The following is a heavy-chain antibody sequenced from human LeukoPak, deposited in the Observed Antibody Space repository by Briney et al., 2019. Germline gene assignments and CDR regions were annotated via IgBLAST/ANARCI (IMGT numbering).Heavy chain of an antibody. CDR2: IYYSGST. D-gene: IGHD3-3*01. V-gene: IGHV4-59*01. CDR3: ARGSYDFWSGYPWSFDY. Sequence: SETLSLTCTVSGGSISSYYWSWIRQPPGKGLEWIGYIYYSGSTNYNPSLKSRVTISVDTSKNQFSLKLSSVTAADTAVYYCARGSYDFWSGYPWSFDYWGQGTLVTVSS. J-gene: IGHJ4*02. CDR1: GGSISSYY.